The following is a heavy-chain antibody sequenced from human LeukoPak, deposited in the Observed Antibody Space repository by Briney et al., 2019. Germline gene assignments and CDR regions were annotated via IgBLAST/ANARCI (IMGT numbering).Heavy chain of an antibody. CDR3: ARARAPVTRISSFDI. CDR2: ISSSSSYI. J-gene: IGHJ3*02. V-gene: IGHV3-21*01. CDR1: GFTFSSYS. Sequence: GGSLRLSCAASGFTFSSYSMNWVRQAPGKGLEWVSSISSSSSYIYYADSVKCRFTISRDNAKNSLYLQMNSLRAEDPAVYYCARARAPVTRISSFDIWGQGTMVTVSS. D-gene: IGHD4-17*01.